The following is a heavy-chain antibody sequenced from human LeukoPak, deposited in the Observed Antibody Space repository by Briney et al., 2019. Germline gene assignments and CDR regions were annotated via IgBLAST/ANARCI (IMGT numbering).Heavy chain of an antibody. D-gene: IGHD1-7*01. CDR3: ARGQRITGTGTYDY. Sequence: GGSLRLSCAASGFTFSSYAMHWVRQAPGKGLEWVAVISYDGSNKYYADSVKGRFTISRDNSKNTLYLQMNSLRAEDTAVYYRARGQRITGTGTYDYWGQGTLVTVSP. V-gene: IGHV3-30-3*01. CDR2: ISYDGSNK. CDR1: GFTFSSYA. J-gene: IGHJ4*02.